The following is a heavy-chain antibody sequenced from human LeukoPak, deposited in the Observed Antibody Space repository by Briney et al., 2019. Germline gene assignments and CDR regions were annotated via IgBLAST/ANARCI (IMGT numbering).Heavy chain of an antibody. J-gene: IGHJ4*02. CDR2: INPSSRDI. CDR3: ARARRDVFRDTALDY. V-gene: IGHV3-21*06. Sequence: PGGSLRLSCVASGLTFTHYDMNWVRQTPGKGLEWVSYINPSSRDIYYADSVQGRFIIYRDNAQDSVFPHMNSLRAEDTAMYYCARARRDVFRDTALDYWGQGTLVTVSS. CDR1: GLTFTHYD. D-gene: IGHD2-21*02.